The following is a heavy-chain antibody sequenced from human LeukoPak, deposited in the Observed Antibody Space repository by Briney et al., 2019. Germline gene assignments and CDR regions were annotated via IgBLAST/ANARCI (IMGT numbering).Heavy chain of an antibody. Sequence: GGSLRLSWAASGFTFSSYWMHWVRQAPGKGLVWVSRINSDGSSTSYADSVKGRFTISRDNAKNTLYLQMNSLRAEDTAVYYCAREHFSSSSLFDYWGQGTLVTVSS. D-gene: IGHD6-6*01. CDR1: GFTFSSYW. J-gene: IGHJ4*02. V-gene: IGHV3-74*01. CDR3: AREHFSSSSLFDY. CDR2: INSDGSST.